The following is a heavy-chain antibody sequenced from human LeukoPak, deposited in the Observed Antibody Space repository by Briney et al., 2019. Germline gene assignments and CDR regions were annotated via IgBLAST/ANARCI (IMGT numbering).Heavy chain of an antibody. CDR3: ARRRTPGRFDP. V-gene: IGHV4-34*01. CDR1: GGSFSGYY. CDR2: INHSGST. J-gene: IGHJ5*02. Sequence: SETLSLTCAVYGGSFSGYYWSWIRQPPGKGLEWIGEINHSGSTNYNPSLKSRVTISVDTSKNQFSLKLSSVTAADTAVYYCARRRTPGRFDPWGQGTLVTVSS.